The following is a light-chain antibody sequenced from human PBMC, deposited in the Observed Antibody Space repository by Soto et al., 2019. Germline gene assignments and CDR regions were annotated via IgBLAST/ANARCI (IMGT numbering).Light chain of an antibody. CDR1: PSNIGNNH. J-gene: IGLJ2*01. CDR2: DNN. V-gene: IGLV1-51*01. CDR3: LTWDSSLRAGV. Sequence: QSVLTQPPSVSAAPGQTVTISCSGSPSNIGNNHVAWYQKVPGTAPKLLIYDNNKRPSGIPDRFSGSKSGTSATLGITGLQTGDEADYYCLTWDSSLRAGVFGGGTKLTVL.